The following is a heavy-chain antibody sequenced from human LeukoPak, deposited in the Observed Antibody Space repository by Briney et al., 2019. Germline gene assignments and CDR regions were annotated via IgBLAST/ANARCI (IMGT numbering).Heavy chain of an antibody. CDR2: ISSSSSYI. Sequence: GGSLRLSCAASGFTFSSYSMNWVRQARGKGVEGVSSISSSSSYIYYADSVKGRFTISRDNAKNSLYLQMNSLRAEDTAVYYCARDRVVGATTGWGQGTLVTVSS. CDR3: ARDRVVGATTG. V-gene: IGHV3-21*01. D-gene: IGHD1-26*01. J-gene: IGHJ4*02. CDR1: GFTFSSYS.